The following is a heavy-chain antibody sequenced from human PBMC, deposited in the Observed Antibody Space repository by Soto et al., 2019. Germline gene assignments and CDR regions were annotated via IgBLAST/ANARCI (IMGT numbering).Heavy chain of an antibody. Sequence: GPLLVPCLACGCTFSHYWIHGVRPVAGKGLEWLSLIDEDGGGISYVDSVKGRIAISRDNEKNRLFFEMNTPRDEDTAVYYCATALGHRPTRGIDLHYGMDVWGRGTTVTVSS. D-gene: IGHD2-2*01. CDR2: IDEDGGGI. CDR1: GCTFSHYW. J-gene: IGHJ6*02. V-gene: IGHV3-74*01. CDR3: ATALGHRPTRGIDLHYGMDV.